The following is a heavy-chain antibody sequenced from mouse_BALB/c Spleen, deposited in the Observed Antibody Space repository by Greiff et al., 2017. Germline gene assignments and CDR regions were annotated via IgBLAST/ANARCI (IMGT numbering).Heavy chain of an antibody. J-gene: IGHJ2*01. CDR1: GFTFSDYY. V-gene: IGHV5-4*02. Sequence: EVMLVESGGGLVKPGGSLKLSCAASGFTFSDYYMYWVRQTPEKRLEWVATISDGGSYTYYPDSVKGRFTISRDNAKNNLYLQMSSLKSEDTAMYYCARAYYGNKGYFDYWGQGTTLTVSS. D-gene: IGHD2-10*01. CDR3: ARAYYGNKGYFDY. CDR2: ISDGGSYT.